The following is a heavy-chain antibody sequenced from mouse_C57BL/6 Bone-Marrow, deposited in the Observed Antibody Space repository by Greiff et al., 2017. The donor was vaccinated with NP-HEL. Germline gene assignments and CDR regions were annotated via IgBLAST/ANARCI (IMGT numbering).Heavy chain of an antibody. CDR2: IDPSDSYT. D-gene: IGHD1-2*01. CDR1: GYTFTSYW. Sequence: QVQLQQPGAELVRPGTSVKLSCKASGYTFTSYWMHWVKQRPGQGLEWIGVIDPSDSYTNYNQKFKGKATLTVDKSSSTAYMQLSSLTSEDSAVYYCARRGVHGWFAYWGQGTLVTVSA. V-gene: IGHV1-59*01. CDR3: ARRGVHGWFAY. J-gene: IGHJ3*01.